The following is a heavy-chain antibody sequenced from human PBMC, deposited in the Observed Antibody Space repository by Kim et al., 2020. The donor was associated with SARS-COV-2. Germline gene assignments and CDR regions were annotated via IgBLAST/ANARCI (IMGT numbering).Heavy chain of an antibody. CDR3: AREADYYGSGSSPSWFDP. D-gene: IGHD3-10*01. V-gene: IGHV3-30*01. Sequence: KGRFTNSRDNSKNTLDLQMNSLRAEDTAVYYCAREADYYGSGSSPSWFDPWGRGTLVTVSS. J-gene: IGHJ5*02.